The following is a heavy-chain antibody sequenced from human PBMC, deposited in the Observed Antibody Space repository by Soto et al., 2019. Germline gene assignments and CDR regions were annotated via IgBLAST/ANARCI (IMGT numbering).Heavy chain of an antibody. D-gene: IGHD6-13*01. CDR2: IANDATNK. CDR3: ATDIAAASPSGVAV. J-gene: IGHJ6*02. CDR1: GFTFSRFA. V-gene: IGHV3-30*04. Sequence: QVRLVESGGGVVQPGRSLRLSCAGSGFTFSRFAIHWVRQAPGKGLEWVAVIANDATNKYYADSVKGRFTISRDNSKNTLYLQMNSLRTEDTALYYCATDIAAASPSGVAVWGRGPTVTVSS.